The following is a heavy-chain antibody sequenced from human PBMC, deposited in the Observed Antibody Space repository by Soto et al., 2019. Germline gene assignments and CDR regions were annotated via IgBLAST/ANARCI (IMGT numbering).Heavy chain of an antibody. J-gene: IGHJ6*02. Sequence: PGGSLRLSCAASGFTFSDYYMSWIRQAPGKGLEWVSDISSSGSIIYYADSVKGRFTISRDNAKNSLYLQMNSLRAEDTAVYCCARVNGYYYYGMDVWGQGTTVTVSS. D-gene: IGHD3-22*01. V-gene: IGHV3-11*01. CDR2: ISSSGSII. CDR3: ARVNGYYYYGMDV. CDR1: GFTFSDYY.